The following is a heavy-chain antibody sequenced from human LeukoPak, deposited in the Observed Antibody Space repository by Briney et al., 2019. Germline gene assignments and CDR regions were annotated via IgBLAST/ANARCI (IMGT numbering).Heavy chain of an antibody. V-gene: IGHV3-23*01. CDR2: ITISGKTT. Sequence: GGSLRLSCLASGFTFSNYAMSWVRQAPGKGLEWVSGITISGKTTYYADSVKGRFTISRDNSKNTLYLQMNSLRAEDTAVYYCARAAPRRDGYNYLDYWGQGTLVTVSS. CDR3: ARAAPRRDGYNYLDY. D-gene: IGHD5-24*01. J-gene: IGHJ4*02. CDR1: GFTFSNYA.